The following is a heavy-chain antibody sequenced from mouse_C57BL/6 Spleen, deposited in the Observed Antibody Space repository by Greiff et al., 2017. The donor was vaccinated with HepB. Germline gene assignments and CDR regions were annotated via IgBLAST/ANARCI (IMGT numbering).Heavy chain of an antibody. CDR1: GFTFSSYA. J-gene: IGHJ1*03. V-gene: IGHV5-9-1*02. CDR2: ISSGGDYI. CDR3: TRDAPHYYGSSYWYFDV. D-gene: IGHD1-1*01. Sequence: DVMLVESGEGLVKPGGSLKLSCAASGFTFSSYAMSWVRQTPEKRLEWVAYISSGGDYIYYADTVKGRFTISRDNARNTLYLQMSSLQSEDTAMYYCTRDAPHYYGSSYWYFDVWGTGTTVTVSS.